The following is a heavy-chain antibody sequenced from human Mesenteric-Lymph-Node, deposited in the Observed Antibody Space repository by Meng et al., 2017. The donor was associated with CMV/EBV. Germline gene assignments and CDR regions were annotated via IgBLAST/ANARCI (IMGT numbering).Heavy chain of an antibody. CDR3: ARIAGMVRGVILSMGYYYYGMDV. Sequence: SETLSLTCTVSGGSISSSSYYWGWLRQPPGKGLEWIGGINHSGSTNYNPSLKSRVTISVDTSKNQFSLKLSSVTAADTAVYYCARIAGMVRGVILSMGYYYYGMDVWGQGTTVTVSS. CDR2: INHSGST. D-gene: IGHD3-10*01. CDR1: GGSISSSSYY. V-gene: IGHV4-39*07. J-gene: IGHJ6*02.